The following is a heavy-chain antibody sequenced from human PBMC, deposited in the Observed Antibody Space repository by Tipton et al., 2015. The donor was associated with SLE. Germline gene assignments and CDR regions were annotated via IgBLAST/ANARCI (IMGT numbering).Heavy chain of an antibody. V-gene: IGHV3-21*03. CDR2: IGSSSSYI. CDR1: SSYY. Sequence: SSYYWGWIRQPPGKGLEWVSSIGSSSSYIYYADSVKGRFTISRDNAKNSLYLQMNSLRAEDTAVYYCARGVYCSSTSCYTYYYYYGMDVWGQGTTVTVSS. J-gene: IGHJ6*02. CDR3: ARGVYCSSTSCYTYYYYYGMDV. D-gene: IGHD2-2*02.